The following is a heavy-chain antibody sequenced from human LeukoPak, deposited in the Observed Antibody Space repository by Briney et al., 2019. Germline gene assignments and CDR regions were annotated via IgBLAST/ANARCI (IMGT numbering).Heavy chain of an antibody. J-gene: IGHJ5*02. CDR2: TYYRSKWYD. V-gene: IGHV6-1*01. D-gene: IGHD5/OR15-5a*01. CDR1: GDSVSSNSAS. CDR3: ARGGHGSTVSLFGP. Sequence: SQTLSLTCAISGDSVSSNSASWNWIRQSPSRGLEWLGRTYYRSKWYDDYAISVKSRMTIKPDTSKNQFSLQLNSVTPEDTAVYYCARGGHGSTVSLFGPWGQGTLVTVSS.